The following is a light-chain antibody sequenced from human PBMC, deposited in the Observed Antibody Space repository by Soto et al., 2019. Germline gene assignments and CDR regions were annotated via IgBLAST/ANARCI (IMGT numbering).Light chain of an antibody. CDR1: QSISTW. CDR2: RAS. CDR3: QQYDDYPWT. V-gene: IGKV1-5*03. J-gene: IGKJ1*01. Sequence: DIQMTQPPSSLSSSVGDRVTITCRASQSISTWLAWFKQKPGEAPKLLIYRASSLESGAPSRFRGTGSGTEFTLTISSLKPDDFETYYCQQYDDYPWTFGQGTKVDIK.